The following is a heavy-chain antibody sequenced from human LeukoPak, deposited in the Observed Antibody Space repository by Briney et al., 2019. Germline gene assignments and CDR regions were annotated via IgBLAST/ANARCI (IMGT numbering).Heavy chain of an antibody. Sequence: GASVKVSCKASGYTFTSYGISWVRQAPGQGLEWMGWISAYNGNTNYAQKLQGRVTMTTDTSTSTAYMELRRLRSDDTAVYYCARGADGGYYDSSGYIDWGQGTLVTVSS. V-gene: IGHV1-18*01. J-gene: IGHJ4*02. CDR3: ARGADGGYYDSSGYID. D-gene: IGHD3-22*01. CDR1: GYTFTSYG. CDR2: ISAYNGNT.